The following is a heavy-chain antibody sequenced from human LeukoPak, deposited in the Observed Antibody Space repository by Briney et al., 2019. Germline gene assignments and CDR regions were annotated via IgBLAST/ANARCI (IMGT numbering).Heavy chain of an antibody. CDR1: GFTFSSYG. V-gene: IGHV3-30*18. J-gene: IGHJ4*02. D-gene: IGHD2-2*01. CDR2: ISYDGSNK. CDR3: AKATDIVVVPAAYSIDY. Sequence: TGGSLRLSCAASGFTFSSYGMHWVRQAPGKGLEWVAVISYDGSNKYYADSVKGRSTISRDNSKNTLYLQMNSLRAEDTAVYYCAKATDIVVVPAAYSIDYWGQGTLVTVSS.